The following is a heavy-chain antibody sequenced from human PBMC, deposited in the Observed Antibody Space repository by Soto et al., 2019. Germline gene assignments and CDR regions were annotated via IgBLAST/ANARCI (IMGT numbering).Heavy chain of an antibody. CDR1: GGTFSSYA. CDR3: ARVGYDSSGYHYYYYGMDV. Sequence: SVKVSCKASGGTFSSYAISWVRQAPGRGLEWMGGIIPIFGTANYAQKFQGRVTITADESTSTAYMELSSLRSEDTAVYYCARVGYDSSGYHYYYYGMDVWGQGTTVTVSS. CDR2: IIPIFGTA. V-gene: IGHV1-69*13. J-gene: IGHJ6*02. D-gene: IGHD3-22*01.